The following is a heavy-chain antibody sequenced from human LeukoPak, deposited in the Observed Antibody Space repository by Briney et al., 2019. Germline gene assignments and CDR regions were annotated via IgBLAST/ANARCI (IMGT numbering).Heavy chain of an antibody. CDR3: AKDSHIIHDFWSGYYPFDY. Sequence: PGGSLRLSCAASGFTFSSYAMSWVRQAPGKGLEWVSAISGSGGSTYYADSVKGRFTISRDNSKNTLYLQMNSLRAEDTAVYYCAKDSHIIHDFWSGYYPFDYWGQGTLVTVSS. V-gene: IGHV3-23*01. D-gene: IGHD3-3*01. CDR2: ISGSGGST. J-gene: IGHJ4*02. CDR1: GFTFSSYA.